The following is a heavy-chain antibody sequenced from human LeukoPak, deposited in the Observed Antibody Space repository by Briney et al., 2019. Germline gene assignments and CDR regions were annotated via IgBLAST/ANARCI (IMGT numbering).Heavy chain of an antibody. Sequence: PGGSLRLSCVVSGFTISSHGMHWVRQAPGKGLEWVAMISYHGSAKYYGDSVQGRFTIPRDISENTLYLQMDSLRAEDTAVYYCARDAGEAVTGTIYDCWGQGTLVTVSS. V-gene: IGHV3-30*03. CDR1: GFTISSHG. J-gene: IGHJ4*02. CDR3: ARDAGEAVTGTIYDC. D-gene: IGHD6-19*01. CDR2: ISYHGSAK.